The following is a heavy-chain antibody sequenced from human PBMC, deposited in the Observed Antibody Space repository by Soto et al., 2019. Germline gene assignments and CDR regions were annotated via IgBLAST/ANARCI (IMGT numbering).Heavy chain of an antibody. Sequence: GGSLRLSCAASGFTFSSYAMHWVRQAPGKGLEWVAVISYDGSNKYYADSVKGRFTISRDNSKNTLYLQMNSLRAEDTAVYYCAKVMSVTDYWGQGTLVTVSS. CDR1: GFTFSSYA. J-gene: IGHJ4*02. CDR2: ISYDGSNK. V-gene: IGHV3-30-3*01. D-gene: IGHD3-16*01. CDR3: AKVMSVTDY.